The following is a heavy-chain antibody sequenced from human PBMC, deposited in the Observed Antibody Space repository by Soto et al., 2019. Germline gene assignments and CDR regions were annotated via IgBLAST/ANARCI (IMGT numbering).Heavy chain of an antibody. J-gene: IGHJ6*02. CDR1: GYSFTSYW. CDR3: ARAGRPYSSSPNYGMDV. V-gene: IGHV5-51*01. CDR2: IYPGDSDT. D-gene: IGHD6-6*01. Sequence: GESLKISCKGSGYSFTSYWIGWVRQMPGKGLEWMGIIYPGDSDTRYSPSLQGQVTISADKPISTAYLQWRSLKASDTAMYYCARAGRPYSSSPNYGMDVWGQGTTVTVSS.